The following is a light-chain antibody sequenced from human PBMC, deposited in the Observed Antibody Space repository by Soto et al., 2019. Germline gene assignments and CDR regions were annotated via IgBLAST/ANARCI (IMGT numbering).Light chain of an antibody. CDR3: QQSYSTPWT. CDR1: QSISSY. J-gene: IGKJ1*01. V-gene: IGKV1-39*01. CDR2: AAS. Sequence: DIQMTQSPSSLSASVGDRVTITCRASQSISSYFNWYQQKPGKAPKLLIYAASSLQSGVPSRFSGSGSGTDFTLTISRLQQEDFATYYCQQSYSTPWTFGQGTKVEIK.